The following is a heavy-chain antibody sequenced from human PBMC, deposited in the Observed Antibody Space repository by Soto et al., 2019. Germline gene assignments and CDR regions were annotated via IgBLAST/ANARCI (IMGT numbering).Heavy chain of an antibody. Sequence: ETLSLTCTVSGGSISDISYCWGWIRQPPGKGLQWIGCMFYSGATYYNPSLKNRVTLSVDTSNNEFSLKLVSVTAPDTAVYYCARHKSGSDWLDPWGQGTLVTVSS. CDR3: ARHKSGSDWLDP. J-gene: IGHJ5*02. V-gene: IGHV4-39*01. D-gene: IGHD2-15*01. CDR1: GGSISDISYC. CDR2: MFYSGAT.